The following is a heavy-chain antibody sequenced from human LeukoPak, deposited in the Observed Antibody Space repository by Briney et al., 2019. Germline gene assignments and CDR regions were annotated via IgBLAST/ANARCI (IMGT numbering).Heavy chain of an antibody. J-gene: IGHJ3*02. CDR1: GYTFTGYY. D-gene: IGHD5-18*01. V-gene: IGHV1-2*02. CDR3: AREAKKGRGYSYGTSDDAFDI. CDR2: INPNSGGT. Sequence: ASVNVSCKASGYTFTGYYMHWVRQAPGQGPEWMGWINPNSGGTNYAQKFQGRVTMTRDTSISTAYMELSRLRSDDTAVYYCAREAKKGRGYSYGTSDDAFDIWGQGTMVTVSS.